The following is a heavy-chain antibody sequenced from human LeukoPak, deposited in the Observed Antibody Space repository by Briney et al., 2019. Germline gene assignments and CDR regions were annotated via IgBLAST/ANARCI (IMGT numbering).Heavy chain of an antibody. D-gene: IGHD3-22*01. CDR1: GFTFSSYA. Sequence: GGSLRLSCVASGFTFSSYAMSWVRQAPGRGLEWVSGIEGSGVRMYYADSVKGRFTISRDKSKNTLYLQMNSLRVEDTAVYYCAKVIGGGWLSPPQYYFDYWGQGTLVTVSS. J-gene: IGHJ4*02. CDR2: IEGSGVRM. CDR3: AKVIGGGWLSPPQYYFDY. V-gene: IGHV3-23*01.